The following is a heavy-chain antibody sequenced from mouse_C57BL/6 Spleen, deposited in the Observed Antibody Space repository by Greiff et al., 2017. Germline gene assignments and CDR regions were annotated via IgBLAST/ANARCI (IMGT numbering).Heavy chain of an antibody. V-gene: IGHV1-87*01. CDR3: SEDSAGDYCAFNWESFDY. D-gene: IGHD4-1*02. J-gene: IGHJ2*01. CDR1: YTFS. Sequence: QVQLQQSGPELARPWASVKISCQAFYTFSRRVHFAIRDHNYWMQWVTQRPGQGLEWNGAIYPGNGDTSYNTKFKGKATLTAENSSSTAYLQRSSLTSEDSAGDYCAFNWESFDYWGQGTTLTVSS. CDR2: GQGLEWNG.